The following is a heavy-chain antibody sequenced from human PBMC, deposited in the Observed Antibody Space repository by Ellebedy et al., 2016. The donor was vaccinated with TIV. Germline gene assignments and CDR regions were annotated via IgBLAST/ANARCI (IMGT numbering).Heavy chain of an antibody. CDR2: ISTNNGKT. J-gene: IGHJ4*02. V-gene: IGHV1-18*04. Sequence: AASVKVSCKADGYKFTSYGISWVRHPPGQGLEWMGWISTNNGKTKYTQNLQGRVTMTTDTSTSTAYMEMRSLRYDDTAVYYCARDNFYFDFWGQGTLVTVSS. D-gene: IGHD1-20*01. CDR3: ARDNFYFDF. CDR1: GYKFTSYG.